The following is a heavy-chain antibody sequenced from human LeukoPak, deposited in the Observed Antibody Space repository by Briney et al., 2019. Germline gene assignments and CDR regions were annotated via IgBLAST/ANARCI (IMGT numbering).Heavy chain of an antibody. J-gene: IGHJ3*02. CDR1: GYSISSGYY. D-gene: IGHD1-7*01. Sequence: SETLSLTRAVSGYSISSGYYWGWIRQPPGKGLEWIGSIYHSGSTYHNPSLKSRVTISVDTSKNQFSLKLSSVTAADTAVYYCARHRGTRLGAFDIWGQGTMVTVSS. V-gene: IGHV4-38-2*01. CDR2: IYHSGST. CDR3: ARHRGTRLGAFDI.